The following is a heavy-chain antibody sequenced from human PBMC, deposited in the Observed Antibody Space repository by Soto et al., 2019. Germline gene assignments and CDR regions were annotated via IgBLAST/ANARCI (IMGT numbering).Heavy chain of an antibody. CDR3: ARALNADPRAILMVSRNWFDP. V-gene: IGHV1-18*01. CDR2: ISAYNGNT. Sequence: ASVKVSCKASGYTFTSYGISWVRQAPGQGLEWMGWISAYNGNTNYAQKLQGRVTMTTDTSTSTAYMELRSLRSDDTAVYYCARALNADPRAILMVSRNWFDPWGQGTLVTVSS. J-gene: IGHJ5*02. D-gene: IGHD2-8*01. CDR1: GYTFTSYG.